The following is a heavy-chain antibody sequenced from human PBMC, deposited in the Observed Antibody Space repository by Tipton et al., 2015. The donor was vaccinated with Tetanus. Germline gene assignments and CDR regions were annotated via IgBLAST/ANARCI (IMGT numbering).Heavy chain of an antibody. CDR3: ARLPKHYSASGST. Sequence: QSGAEVKKPGESLNISCKASGYNFATFWIGWVRQKPGKGLEWMGIIYLGDSHATYSPSFQGRVTISADQSINTAYLQWTSLKASDTAIYFCARLPKHYSASGSTWGQGTLVTVSS. V-gene: IGHV5-51*01. CDR1: GYNFATFW. J-gene: IGHJ1*01. CDR2: IYLGDSHA. D-gene: IGHD3-10*01.